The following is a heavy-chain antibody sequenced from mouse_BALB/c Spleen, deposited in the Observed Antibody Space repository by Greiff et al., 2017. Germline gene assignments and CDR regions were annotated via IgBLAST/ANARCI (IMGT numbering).Heavy chain of an antibody. J-gene: IGHJ4*01. Sequence: QVQLQQSGAELVRPGASVTLSCKASGYTFPDYEMHWVKQTPVHGLEWIGAIDPETGGTAYNQKFKGKATLTADKSSSTAYMELRSLTSEDSAVYYCTPITTATSNYYAMDDWGQGTSVTVSS. CDR1: GYTFPDYE. V-gene: IGHV1-15*01. D-gene: IGHD1-2*01. CDR3: TPITTATSNYYAMDD. CDR2: IDPETGGT.